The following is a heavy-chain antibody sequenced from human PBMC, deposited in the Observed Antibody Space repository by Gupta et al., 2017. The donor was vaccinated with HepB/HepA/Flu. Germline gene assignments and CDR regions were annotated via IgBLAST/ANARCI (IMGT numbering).Heavy chain of an antibody. J-gene: IGHJ6*02. CDR2: IYYSGST. D-gene: IGHD4-17*01. CDR1: GGSISSSSYY. Sequence: QLQLQESGPGLVKPSETLSLTCTVSGGSISSSSYYWGWIRQPPGKGLEWIGSIYYSGSTYYNPSLKSRVTIPVDTSKNQFSLKLSSVTAADTAVYYCNAVYGDYSGYYGMDVWGQGTTVTVSS. CDR3: NAVYGDYSGYYGMDV. V-gene: IGHV4-39*01.